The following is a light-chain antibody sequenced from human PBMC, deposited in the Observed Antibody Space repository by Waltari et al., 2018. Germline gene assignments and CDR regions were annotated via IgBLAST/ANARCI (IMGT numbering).Light chain of an antibody. CDR2: GAS. CDR3: QQYNKWPPLT. V-gene: IGKV3-15*01. J-gene: IGKJ4*01. CDR1: QNIHDN. Sequence: EVLMTQSPATLSVSPGERVTLSCRASQNIHDNLARYQQKPGQAPRLLIYGASTRATDIPARFRGSGSGTEFTLTINSLQSEDLGIYYCQQYNKWPPLTFGGGTKVEI.